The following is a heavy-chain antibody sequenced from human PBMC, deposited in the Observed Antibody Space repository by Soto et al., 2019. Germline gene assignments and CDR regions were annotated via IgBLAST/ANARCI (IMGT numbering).Heavy chain of an antibody. CDR3: ARKGEQWLIRYYYGMDV. CDR1: GFTFSSYA. D-gene: IGHD6-19*01. V-gene: IGHV3-30-3*01. CDR2: ISYDGSNK. J-gene: IGHJ6*02. Sequence: LRLSCAASGFTFSSYAMHWVRQAPGKGLEWVAVISYDGSNKYYADSVKGRFTISRDNSKNTLYLQMNSLRAEDKAVYYCARKGEQWLIRYYYGMDVWGQGTTVTVSS.